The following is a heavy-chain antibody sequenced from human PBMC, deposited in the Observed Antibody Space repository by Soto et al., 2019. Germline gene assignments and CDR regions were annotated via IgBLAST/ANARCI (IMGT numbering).Heavy chain of an antibody. CDR1: GFSLSNARMG. CDR3: ARIPQYSSGWYDY. V-gene: IGHV2-26*01. D-gene: IGHD6-19*01. J-gene: IGHJ4*02. Sequence: SGPTLVNPTETLTLTCTVSGFSLSNARMGVSWIRQPPGKALEWLAHIFSNDEKSYSTSLKSRLTISKDTSKSQVVLTMTNMDPVDTATYCCARIPQYSSGWYDYWGQGTLVTVSS. CDR2: IFSNDEK.